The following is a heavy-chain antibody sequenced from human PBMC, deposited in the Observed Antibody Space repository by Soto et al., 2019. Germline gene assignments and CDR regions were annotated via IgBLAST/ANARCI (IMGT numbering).Heavy chain of an antibody. D-gene: IGHD5-12*01. CDR1: GGSISNNSFS. CDR3: WRQVAIISYSYYGLDI. Sequence: PSETLSPTCIVSGGSISNNSFSWGWIRQPPGKGLEWIGTIYHTGGTHYNPSLKSRLTMSVDTSNDQFSLTLNSLTAADTAVYYCWRQVAIISYSYYGLDIWGQGTTVTVSS. V-gene: IGHV4-39*01. J-gene: IGHJ6*02. CDR2: IYHTGGT.